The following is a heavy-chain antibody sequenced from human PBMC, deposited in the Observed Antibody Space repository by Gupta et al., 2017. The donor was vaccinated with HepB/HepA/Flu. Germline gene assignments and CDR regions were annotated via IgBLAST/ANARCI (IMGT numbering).Heavy chain of an antibody. J-gene: IGHJ4*02. CDR1: GFSFSNYP. CDR2: ISASDGST. Sequence: EVQLLESGGGLVQPGGSLKVSCAASGFSFSNYPMTWVRQAPGKGLEWVSAISASDGSTHYADSVKGRFTISSDTSKNTGYLEMNSLRAEDTAVYYCARGLTILDYWGQGTLVTVSS. D-gene: IGHD1-26*01. V-gene: IGHV3-23*01. CDR3: ARGLTILDY.